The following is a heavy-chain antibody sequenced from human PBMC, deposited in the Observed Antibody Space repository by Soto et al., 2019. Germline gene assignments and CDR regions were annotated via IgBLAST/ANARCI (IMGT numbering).Heavy chain of an antibody. CDR3: AEDRMSYNSVWDPFDV. V-gene: IGHV3-23*01. CDR1: GFTFNTYA. D-gene: IGHD3-10*01. J-gene: IGHJ3*01. CDR2: IGGGGVDT. Sequence: GGSLRLSCAASGFTFNTYAMSWVRQAPGKGLEWVSSIGGGGVDTNYADSVTGRFTISRDDSKSTLFLQMNNLRAEDTAVYYRAEDRMSYNSVWDPFDVWGQGTQVTVSS.